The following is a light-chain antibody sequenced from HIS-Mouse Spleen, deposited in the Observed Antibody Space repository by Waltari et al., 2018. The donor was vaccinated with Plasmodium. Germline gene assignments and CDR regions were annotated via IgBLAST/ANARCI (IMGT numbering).Light chain of an antibody. Sequence: QSALTQPRSVSGYPGQSVTIACHGTSSDVGGYNYVYWYQQHPVKAPKLIIYDVSKRPSGVPDRFSGSKSGNTASLTVSGLQAEDEADYYCSSYAGSNNLVFGGGTKLTVL. CDR3: SSYAGSNNLV. V-gene: IGLV2-11*01. CDR1: SSDVGGYNY. J-gene: IGLJ2*01. CDR2: DVS.